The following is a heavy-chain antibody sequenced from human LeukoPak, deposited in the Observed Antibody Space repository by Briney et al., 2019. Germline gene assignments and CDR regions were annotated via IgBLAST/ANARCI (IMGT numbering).Heavy chain of an antibody. D-gene: IGHD6-13*01. Sequence: PSETLSLTCTVSGGSISSSSYYWSWIRQPPGKGLEWIGYIYYSGSTNYNPSLKSRVTISVDTSKNQFSLKLSSVTAADTAVYYCARDRTDSSPYDAFDIWGQGTMVTVSS. CDR1: GGSISSSSYY. V-gene: IGHV4-61*01. CDR3: ARDRTDSSPYDAFDI. CDR2: IYYSGST. J-gene: IGHJ3*02.